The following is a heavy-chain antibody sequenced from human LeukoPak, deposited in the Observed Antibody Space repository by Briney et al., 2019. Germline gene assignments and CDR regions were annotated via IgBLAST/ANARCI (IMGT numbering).Heavy chain of an antibody. V-gene: IGHV3-21*01. CDR3: ARVSGRLYGGYWAGY. J-gene: IGHJ4*02. D-gene: IGHD4-17*01. CDR2: ISRSSSYI. CDR1: GVTFSSYS. Sequence: GGSLRLSCAASGVTFSSYSMNWVRQAPGKGLEWVSSISRSSSYIYYADSVKGRFTISRDKATNTLYLQMNSLRDEDTAVYYCARVSGRLYGGYWAGYWGQRTLVTVSS.